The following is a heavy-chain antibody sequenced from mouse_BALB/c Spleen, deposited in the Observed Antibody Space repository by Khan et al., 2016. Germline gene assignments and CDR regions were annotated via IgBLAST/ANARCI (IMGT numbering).Heavy chain of an antibody. CDR3: GSTDWYFDV. J-gene: IGHJ1*01. V-gene: IGHV4-1*02. CDR1: GFAFSSYW. CDR2: INPDSSTT. Sequence: EVKLLESGGGLVQPGGSLKLSCAASGFAFSSYWMSWVRQAPGKGLEWMGEINPDSSTTNYTPSLKDQFIISRDNAKNTLYLQMSKRKSEDPAFYYGGSTDWYFDVWGAGTTVTVSS.